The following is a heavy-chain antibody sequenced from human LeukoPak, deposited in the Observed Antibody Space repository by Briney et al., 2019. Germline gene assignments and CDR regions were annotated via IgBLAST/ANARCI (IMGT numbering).Heavy chain of an antibody. D-gene: IGHD5-18*01. Sequence: SETLSLTCTVSGGSISSTSYYWGWIRQPPGKGLEWIGYIYYSGSTNYNPSLKSRVTISVDTSKYQFSLKLSSVTAADTAVYYCARDRGSEYIYADNPAVPYMDVWGKGTTVTVSS. CDR2: IYYSGST. CDR3: ARDRGSEYIYADNPAVPYMDV. V-gene: IGHV4-61*01. CDR1: GGSISSTSYY. J-gene: IGHJ6*03.